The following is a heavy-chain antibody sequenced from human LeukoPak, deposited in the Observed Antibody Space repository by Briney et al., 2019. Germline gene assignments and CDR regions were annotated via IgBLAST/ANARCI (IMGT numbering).Heavy chain of an antibody. J-gene: IGHJ6*02. Sequence: SETLSLTCTVSGCSISSYSWSWIRQPPGKGLEWIGYIYYSGSTTYNPSLKSRVTISVDTSKNQFSLKLSSVTAADTAVYYCARGHCSSTSRRYYYYGMDVWGQGNTVTVSS. CDR3: ARGHCSSTSRRYYYYGMDV. D-gene: IGHD2-2*01. CDR1: GCSISSYS. V-gene: IGHV4-59*01. CDR2: IYYSGST.